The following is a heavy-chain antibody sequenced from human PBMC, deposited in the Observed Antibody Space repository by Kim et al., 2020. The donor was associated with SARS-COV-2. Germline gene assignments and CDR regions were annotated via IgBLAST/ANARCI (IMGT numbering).Heavy chain of an antibody. CDR3: ARDLYFYDSSGPDH. V-gene: IGHV3-33*01. J-gene: IGHJ4*02. D-gene: IGHD3-22*01. Sequence: YADSVKGRFTDSRDNSKNTLYLQMNSLRVEDTAVYYCARDLYFYDSSGPDHWGQGTLATVSS.